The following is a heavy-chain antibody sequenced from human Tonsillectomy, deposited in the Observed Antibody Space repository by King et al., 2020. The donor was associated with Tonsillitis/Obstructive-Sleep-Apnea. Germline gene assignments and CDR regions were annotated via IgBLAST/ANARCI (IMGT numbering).Heavy chain of an antibody. CDR1: GGSISSSSYY. Sequence: QLQESGPGLVKPSETLSLTCTVSGGSISSSSYYWGWIRQPPGKGLEWIGTIYYTGSTYYSPSLKSRVTISVDTSKNQFSLKLSSVTAADTAVYYCAGQAGDFDYWGQGTLVTVSS. CDR2: IYYTGST. V-gene: IGHV4-39*01. CDR3: AGQAGDFDY. D-gene: IGHD3-10*01. J-gene: IGHJ4*02.